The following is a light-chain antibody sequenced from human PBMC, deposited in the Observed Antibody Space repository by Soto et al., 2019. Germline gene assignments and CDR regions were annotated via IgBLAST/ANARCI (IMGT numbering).Light chain of an antibody. CDR3: YSYAGTYTFV. J-gene: IGLJ2*01. CDR1: SSDVGAFDY. V-gene: IGLV2-11*01. Sequence: QSALTQPRSVSGSPGQSVTISCTGTSSDVGAFDYVSCYQQYPGKAPKVMIYDVTKRPSGVPDRFSGSKSGNTASLTISGLQADDEADYYCYSYAGTYTFVFGGGTKVTVL. CDR2: DVT.